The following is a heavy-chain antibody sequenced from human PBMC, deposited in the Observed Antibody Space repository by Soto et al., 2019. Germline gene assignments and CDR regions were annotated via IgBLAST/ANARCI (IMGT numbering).Heavy chain of an antibody. Sequence: PSEPLSLTCTVSGGSISSGDYYWSWIRQPPGKGLEWIGYIYYSGSTYYNPSLKSRVTISVDTSKNQFSLKLSSVTAADTAVYYCARAHKTYYDYVWGSPTGWFDPWGQGTLGTVS. D-gene: IGHD3-16*01. J-gene: IGHJ5*02. CDR2: IYYSGST. CDR1: GGSISSGDYY. CDR3: ARAHKTYYDYVWGSPTGWFDP. V-gene: IGHV4-30-4*01.